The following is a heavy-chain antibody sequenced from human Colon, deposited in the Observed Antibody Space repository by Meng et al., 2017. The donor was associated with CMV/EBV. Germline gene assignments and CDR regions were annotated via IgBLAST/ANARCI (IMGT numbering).Heavy chain of an antibody. J-gene: IGHJ4*02. Sequence: VSGGSFSGYYWSWIRQPPGKGLEWIGEIDHSGRTNYNPSLKSRVSISVDTSKNQFSLKLSSVTAADTAVYYCAREGYDILTGYSNDYWGQGSLVTVSS. V-gene: IGHV4-34*01. D-gene: IGHD3-9*01. CDR2: IDHSGRT. CDR3: AREGYDILTGYSNDY. CDR1: GGSFSGYY.